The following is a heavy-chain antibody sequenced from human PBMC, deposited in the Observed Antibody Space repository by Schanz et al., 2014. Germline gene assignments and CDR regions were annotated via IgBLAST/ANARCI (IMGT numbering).Heavy chain of an antibody. V-gene: IGHV3-7*01. J-gene: IGHJ4*02. CDR3: AKSYDTSGYSGFDY. CDR1: GFSFSDYG. D-gene: IGHD3-22*01. CDR2: INQDGSDK. Sequence: VQLVESGGGVVQPGRSLRLSCAGSGFSFSDYGMHWVRQAPGKGLEWVANINQDGSDKSYVDSVKGRFTISRDNSKNTLYLQMNSLRTEDTAVYFCAKSYDTSGYSGFDYWGQGTLVTVSS.